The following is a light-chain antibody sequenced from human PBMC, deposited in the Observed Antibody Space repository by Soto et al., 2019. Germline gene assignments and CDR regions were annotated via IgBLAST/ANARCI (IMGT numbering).Light chain of an antibody. CDR3: QSYDISLTGSRV. V-gene: IGLV1-40*01. CDR1: SSNIGAGYD. CDR2: GNI. J-gene: IGLJ3*02. Sequence: QSVLTQPPSVSGAPGQRVTISCTGSSSNIGAGYDVHWYQQLPGTAPKLLIYGNINRPSRVPDRFSASKSGTSASLAITGLQAEDEADYYCQSYDISLTGSRVFGGGTKVTVL.